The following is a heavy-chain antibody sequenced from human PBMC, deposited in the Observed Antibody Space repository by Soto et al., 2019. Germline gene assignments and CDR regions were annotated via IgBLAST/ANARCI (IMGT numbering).Heavy chain of an antibody. CDR3: AKDSERGYSYGYVFDY. D-gene: IGHD5-18*01. V-gene: IGHV3-30*18. Sequence: GGSLRLSCAASGFTFSSYGMHWVRQAPGKGLGWVAVISYDGSNKYYADSVKRRFTISRDNSKNTLYLQMNSLRAEDTAVYYCAKDSERGYSYGYVFDYWGQGTLVTVSS. J-gene: IGHJ4*02. CDR1: GFTFSSYG. CDR2: ISYDGSNK.